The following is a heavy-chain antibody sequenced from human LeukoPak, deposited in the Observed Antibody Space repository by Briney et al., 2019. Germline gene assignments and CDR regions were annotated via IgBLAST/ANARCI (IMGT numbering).Heavy chain of an antibody. Sequence: GESLTISCKASGYSFTNYWIAWVRQMPGKGLEWMGTIYPGDSDARYSPSFQGQVTLSVDRSITTAYLQWPSLKASDTAMYYCARGLEQWLNWFDPWGQGTLVTVSS. D-gene: IGHD6-19*01. J-gene: IGHJ5*02. CDR2: IYPGDSDA. V-gene: IGHV5-51*01. CDR1: GYSFTNYW. CDR3: ARGLEQWLNWFDP.